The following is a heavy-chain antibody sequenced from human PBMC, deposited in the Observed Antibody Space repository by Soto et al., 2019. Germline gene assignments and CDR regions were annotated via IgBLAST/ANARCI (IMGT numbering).Heavy chain of an antibody. D-gene: IGHD6-19*01. V-gene: IGHV3-30*18. CDR1: GFVFSRFG. CDR2: ISYDGRDI. J-gene: IGHJ4*02. CDR3: AKDGYSSGSLDY. Sequence: GGSLRLSCSASGFVFSRFGMHWARQVPGKGLEWVAVISYDGRDIHYADSVKGRFTISKDNSKNTLYLQMNSLRAEDTAVYYCAKDGYSSGSLDYWGQGTLVTVSS.